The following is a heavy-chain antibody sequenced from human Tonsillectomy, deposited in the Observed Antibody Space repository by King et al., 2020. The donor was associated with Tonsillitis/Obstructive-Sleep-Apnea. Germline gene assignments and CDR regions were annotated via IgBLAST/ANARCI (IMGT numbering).Heavy chain of an antibody. CDR2: INHGGST. Sequence: QLQQWGAGLLKPSETLSLTCAVYGGSFRGYYWSWIRQPPGKALEWIGEINHGGSTRYNPSLKSRVTISLDSSKNQFSLKLNSMTAADTAVYYCARGDLLTGYYASTDFDYWGQGTLVTVSS. CDR1: GGSFRGYY. J-gene: IGHJ4*02. CDR3: ARGDLLTGYYASTDFDY. D-gene: IGHD3-9*01. V-gene: IGHV4-34*01.